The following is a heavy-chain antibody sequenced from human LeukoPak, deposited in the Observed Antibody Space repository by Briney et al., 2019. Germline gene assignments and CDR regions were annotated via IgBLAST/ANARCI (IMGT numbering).Heavy chain of an antibody. CDR3: AKGTLGYCTNGVCPDNDAFDI. CDR1: GFTFSSYG. CDR2: ISGSGGST. D-gene: IGHD2-8*01. V-gene: IGHV3-23*01. J-gene: IGHJ3*02. Sequence: GGSLRLSCAASGFTFSSYGMHWVRQAPGKGLEWVSAISGSGGSTYYADSVKGRFTISRDNSKNTLYLQMNSLRAEDTAVYYCAKGTLGYCTNGVCPDNDAFDIWGQGTMVTVSS.